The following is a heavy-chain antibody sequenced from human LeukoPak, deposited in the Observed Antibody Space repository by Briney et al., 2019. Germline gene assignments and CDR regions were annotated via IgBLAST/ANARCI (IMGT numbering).Heavy chain of an antibody. Sequence: SETLSLTCTVSGGSISTSDYNWGCIRQPPGKGLEWIGSINYSGNTYYNPSLKSRVTISVDTSKNQLSLKLSSVTAADTAVYYCARTGMVGAADYWGQGTLVTVSS. V-gene: IGHV4-39*01. J-gene: IGHJ4*02. CDR3: ARTGMVGAADY. CDR1: GGSISTSDYN. D-gene: IGHD2-15*01. CDR2: INYSGNT.